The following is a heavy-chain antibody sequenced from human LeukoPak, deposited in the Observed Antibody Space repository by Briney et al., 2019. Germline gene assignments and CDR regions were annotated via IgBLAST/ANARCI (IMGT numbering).Heavy chain of an antibody. CDR1: GFTFSSYS. Sequence: GGSLRLSCAASGFTFSSYSMNWVRQAPGKGLEWVSSISSSSSYIYCADSVKGRFTISRDNAKNSLYLQMSSLRAEDTAVYYCARGDYDFWSGYANYYYYYYMDVWGKGTTVTVSS. D-gene: IGHD3-3*01. CDR2: ISSSSSYI. J-gene: IGHJ6*03. CDR3: ARGDYDFWSGYANYYYYYYMDV. V-gene: IGHV3-21*01.